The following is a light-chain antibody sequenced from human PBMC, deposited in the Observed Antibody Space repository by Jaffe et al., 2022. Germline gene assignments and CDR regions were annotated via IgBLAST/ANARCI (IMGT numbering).Light chain of an antibody. CDR3: TSYTSSSTLYV. Sequence: QSALTQPASVSGSPGQSITISCTGTSSNVGGYNYVSWYQQQPGKAPKLMIYEVSHRPSGVSDRFSGSKSGNTASLTISGLQAEDEADYYCTSYTSSSTLYVFGTGTKVTVL. V-gene: IGLV2-14*01. CDR2: EVS. J-gene: IGLJ1*01. CDR1: SSNVGGYNY.